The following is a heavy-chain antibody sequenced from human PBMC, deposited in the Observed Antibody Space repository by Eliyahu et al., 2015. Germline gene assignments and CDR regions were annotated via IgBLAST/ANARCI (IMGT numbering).Heavy chain of an antibody. CDR3: AKSGGLRLGELSLYNWFDP. J-gene: IGHJ5*02. V-gene: IGHV4-34*02. CDR1: XESFSTYY. CDR2: INHSGST. Sequence: QMQLQQWGTGLLKPSETLSLTCAVYXESFSTYYWNWIRQPPGKGLEWIGEINHSGSTNYNPSLSSRIIISVDTSKNQFSLNLTYVTAADTAVYYCAKSGGLRLGELSLYNWFDPWGQGTLVTVSS. D-gene: IGHD3-16*02.